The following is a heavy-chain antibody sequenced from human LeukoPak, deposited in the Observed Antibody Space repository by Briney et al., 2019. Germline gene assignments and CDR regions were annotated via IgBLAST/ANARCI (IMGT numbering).Heavy chain of an antibody. CDR3: ARGVYGFDV. Sequence: GGSLRLSCAASGFTFSNYWMAWVRQAPGKGLEWVAYMSQDGIEIYYLDSVKGRFIISRDNAKNSLYLQMHSLRAEDTAVYYCARGVYGFDVWGQGTLITVS. J-gene: IGHJ3*01. D-gene: IGHD2-8*01. CDR1: GFTFSNYW. CDR2: MSQDGIEI. V-gene: IGHV3-7*01.